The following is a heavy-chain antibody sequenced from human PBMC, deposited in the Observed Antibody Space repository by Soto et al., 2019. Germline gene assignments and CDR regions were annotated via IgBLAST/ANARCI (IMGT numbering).Heavy chain of an antibody. V-gene: IGHV4-39*01. J-gene: IGHJ4*02. D-gene: IGHD6-13*01. CDR2: IHYSGST. CDR3: ARRLFSSTWPSYFDY. Sequence: ETLSLTCTVSGDSITSTSYYWGWIRQPSGKGLEWIGCIHYSGSTYYNPSLRSRVTSSVDTSKNQFSLKVSSVTAADTAVYYCARRLFSSTWPSYFDYWGEGTLVTVSS. CDR1: GDSITSTSYY.